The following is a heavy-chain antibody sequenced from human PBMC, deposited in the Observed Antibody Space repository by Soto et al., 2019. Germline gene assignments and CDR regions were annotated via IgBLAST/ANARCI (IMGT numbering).Heavy chain of an antibody. J-gene: IGHJ4*02. CDR2: ISGSGGST. CDR1: GFTFSSYA. V-gene: IGHV3-23*01. Sequence: PGGSLRLSCAASGFTFSSYAMSWVRQAPGKGPEWVSVISGSGGSTYYADSVKGRFTISRDNSKNTLYLQMNSLRVEDTAVYYCAKMGGGYCSSTSCYGPMAVAGRPIDFWGQGT. D-gene: IGHD2-2*01. CDR3: AKMGGGYCSSTSCYGPMAVAGRPIDF.